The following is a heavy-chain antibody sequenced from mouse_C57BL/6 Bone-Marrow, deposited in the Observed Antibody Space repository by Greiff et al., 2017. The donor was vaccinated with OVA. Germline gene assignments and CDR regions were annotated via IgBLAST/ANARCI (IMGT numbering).Heavy chain of an antibody. V-gene: IGHV1-63*01. CDR1: GYTFTNYW. J-gene: IGHJ3*01. CDR2: IYPGGGYT. D-gene: IGHD2-3*01. Sequence: VQLQQSGAELVRPGTSVQMSCKASGYTFTNYWIGWVKQRPGHGLEWIGVIYPGGGYTNYNEKFKGKATLTADTSSSTAYMQFSSLTSEDSAIYYCARDGYYAWFAYWGQGTLVTVSA. CDR3: ARDGYYAWFAY.